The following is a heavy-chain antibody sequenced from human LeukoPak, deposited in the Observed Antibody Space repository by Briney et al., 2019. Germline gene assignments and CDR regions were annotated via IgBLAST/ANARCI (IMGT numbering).Heavy chain of an antibody. V-gene: IGHV1-8*03. D-gene: IGHD1-26*01. CDR1: GYTFTSYD. CDR2: MNPNSGNT. J-gene: IGHJ4*02. Sequence: SVKVSCKASGYTFTSYDINWVRQATGQGLEWMGWMNPNSGNTGYAQKFQGRVTITRNTSISTAYMELSSLRSEDTAVYYCARDPGSGSYLGYWGQGTLVTVSS. CDR3: ARDPGSGSYLGY.